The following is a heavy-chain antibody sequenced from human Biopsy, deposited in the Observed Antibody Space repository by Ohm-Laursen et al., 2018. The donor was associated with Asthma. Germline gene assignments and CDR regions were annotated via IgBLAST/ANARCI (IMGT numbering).Heavy chain of an antibody. D-gene: IGHD4-17*01. CDR2: HDHEEGGT. CDR3: ASDFPKDYVRYNFQF. Sequence: ASVKVSCKISGYSLTDLSMRWVRQAPGQGLEWMGGHDHEEGGTVNARRFQGKVTMTEDTSTDTAYMELSSLSSDDTAVYYCASDFPKDYVRYNFQFWGQGTLVTVSS. V-gene: IGHV1-24*01. J-gene: IGHJ4*02. CDR1: GYSLTDLS.